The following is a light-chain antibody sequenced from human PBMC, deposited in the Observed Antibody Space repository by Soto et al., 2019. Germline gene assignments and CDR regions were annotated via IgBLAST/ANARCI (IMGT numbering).Light chain of an antibody. J-gene: IGLJ3*02. Sequence: QSVLTQPASVSGSPGQSITISCTGTSSDVGSYNLVSWYQQHPGKAPKLMIYEGSKRPSGVSNRFSGSKSGTSASLAITGLQAEDEADYYCQSYDSSLSGVFGGGTKLTVL. CDR1: SSDVGSYNL. V-gene: IGLV2-14*02. CDR2: EGS. CDR3: QSYDSSLSGV.